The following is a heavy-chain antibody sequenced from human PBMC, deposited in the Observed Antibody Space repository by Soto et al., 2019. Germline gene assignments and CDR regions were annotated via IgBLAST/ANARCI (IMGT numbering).Heavy chain of an antibody. CDR1: GFTFSSYG. D-gene: IGHD3-10*01. CDR2: ISYDGRNK. Sequence: GGSLRLSCAASGFTFSSYGMHWVRQAPGKGLEWLAVISYDGRNKFYSESVEGRFTISRDNSKNTLYLQMDSLRAEDTAVYYCAKRLHAGSNISPLDYWGQGTLVTVSS. CDR3: AKRLHAGSNISPLDY. J-gene: IGHJ4*02. V-gene: IGHV3-30*18.